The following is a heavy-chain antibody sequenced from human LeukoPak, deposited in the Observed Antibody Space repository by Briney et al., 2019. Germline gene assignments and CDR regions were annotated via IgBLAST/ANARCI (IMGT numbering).Heavy chain of an antibody. J-gene: IGHJ6*02. CDR2: INPNSGGT. V-gene: IGHV1-2*02. D-gene: IGHD6-19*01. Sequence: GASVKVSCKSSGYTFTDYLIHWVRQAPGQGLQWMGWINPNSGGTKNAHDLQGRVTMTRDTSISTAYMELNRLRSDDTAVYYCARDANIAVTGTRIGADYYYGMDVWGQGTTVTVSS. CDR3: ARDANIAVTGTRIGADYYYGMDV. CDR1: GYTFTDYL.